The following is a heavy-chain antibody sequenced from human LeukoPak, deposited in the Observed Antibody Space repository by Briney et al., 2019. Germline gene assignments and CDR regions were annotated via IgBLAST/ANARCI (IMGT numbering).Heavy chain of an antibody. J-gene: IGHJ3*02. V-gene: IGHV5-51*01. D-gene: IGHD5-24*01. Sequence: GESLKISCKGSGYSFTSYWIGWVRQMPGKGLEWMGIIYPGDSDTRYSPSFQGQVTISADKSISTAYLQWSSLKASDTAMYYCARRVKRWLQPNDAFDIWGQGTLVTVSS. CDR1: GYSFTSYW. CDR2: IYPGDSDT. CDR3: ARRVKRWLQPNDAFDI.